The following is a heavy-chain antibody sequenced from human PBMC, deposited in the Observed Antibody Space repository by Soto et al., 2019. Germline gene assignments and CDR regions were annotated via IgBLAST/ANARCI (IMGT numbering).Heavy chain of an antibody. V-gene: IGHV4-61*03. CDR2: MYYSGRT. Sequence: SETLSHTYSVSGDSITVCGHSISSFYWSWIRQSPEKGLEWIGNMYYSGRTTYNPSLRSRVTISLDMSASHVSLEMLSVTAADTAVSYRARHGSSVVSFWAIYRAQGYFDV. CDR1: GDSITVCGHSISSFY. CDR3: ARHGSSVVSFWAIYRAQGYFDV. J-gene: IGHJ2*01. D-gene: IGHD3-16*02.